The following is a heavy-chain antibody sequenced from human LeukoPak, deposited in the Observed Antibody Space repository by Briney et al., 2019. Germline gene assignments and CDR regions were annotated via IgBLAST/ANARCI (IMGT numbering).Heavy chain of an antibody. D-gene: IGHD6-13*01. CDR2: IYYSGST. V-gene: IGHV4-39*01. CDR1: VGSISSSSYY. J-gene: IGHJ4*02. CDR3: ARQGSAAAGHGYFDY. Sequence: SETLSLTCTVSVGSISSSSYYWDWIRQPPGKGLEWIGSIYYSGSTYYNPSLKSRVTISVDTSKNQFSLDLTSVTAADTAVYYCARQGSAAAGHGYFDYGGQGTLVTVSS.